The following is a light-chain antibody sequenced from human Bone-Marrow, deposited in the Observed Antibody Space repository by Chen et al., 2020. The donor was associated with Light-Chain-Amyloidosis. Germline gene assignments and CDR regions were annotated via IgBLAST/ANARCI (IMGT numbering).Light chain of an antibody. Sequence: EILLTQSPGTLPSSPGERATLSCRASQSVSGSYLAWYQQKPGQAPRLLIYGASNRATGIPDRFSGSGSGTDFTLIIRRLEPEDVAVYYCQQYGNSPQTFGQGTKVEIK. J-gene: IGKJ1*01. CDR1: QSVSGSY. CDR2: GAS. V-gene: IGKV3-20*01. CDR3: QQYGNSPQT.